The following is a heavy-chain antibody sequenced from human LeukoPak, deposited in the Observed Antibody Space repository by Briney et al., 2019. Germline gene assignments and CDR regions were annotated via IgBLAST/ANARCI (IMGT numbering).Heavy chain of an antibody. Sequence: PSETLSLTCIVSGGSIGAYYWSWIRQSPGKGLEWIGYIYVTGSTRYNPYLQSRVTISVDTSRNQFFLKMSSVTAADTAVYYCARHIGGGIEDMDVWGTGTKVTVSS. D-gene: IGHD3-16*02. CDR1: GGSIGAYY. J-gene: IGHJ6*03. V-gene: IGHV4-59*08. CDR3: ARHIGGGIEDMDV. CDR2: IYVTGST.